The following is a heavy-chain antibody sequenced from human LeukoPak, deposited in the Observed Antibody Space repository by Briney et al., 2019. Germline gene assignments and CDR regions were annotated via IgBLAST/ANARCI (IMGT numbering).Heavy chain of an antibody. Sequence: GESLKVSCKGPGYSFAFYWIGWVRQMPGNGLEWMGIIYPGDSDTRYSPSFQGQVTISVDKSISTAYLQWSSLKASDTAMYYCARQDSYGQFDYWGQGTLVTVSS. CDR3: ARQDSYGQFDY. CDR1: GYSFAFYW. D-gene: IGHD5-18*01. CDR2: IYPGDSDT. J-gene: IGHJ4*02. V-gene: IGHV5-51*01.